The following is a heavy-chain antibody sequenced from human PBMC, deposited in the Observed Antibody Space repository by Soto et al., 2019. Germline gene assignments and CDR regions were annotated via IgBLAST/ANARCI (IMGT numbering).Heavy chain of an antibody. CDR2: MNPNSGNT. D-gene: IGHD3-10*01. CDR3: ARGRSPMVRGVITYYYYYYMDV. V-gene: IGHV1-8*01. Sequence: ASVKVSCKASGYTFTSYDINWVRQATGQGLEWMGWMNPNSGNTGYAQKFQGRVTMTRNTSISTAYMELSSLRSEDTAVYYCARGRSPMVRGVITYYYYYYMDVSGKGTTVTVSS. J-gene: IGHJ6*03. CDR1: GYTFTSYD.